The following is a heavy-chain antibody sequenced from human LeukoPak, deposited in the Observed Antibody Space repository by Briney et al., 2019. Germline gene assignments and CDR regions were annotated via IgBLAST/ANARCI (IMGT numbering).Heavy chain of an antibody. Sequence: GGSLRLSCAASGFTFSNYAMGWVRQAPGKGLEWVSTIGTGGDTYYADSVKGRFSISRDNSKSTVYLQMNSLRADDTAVYYCAKDRAHYDYWGQGTLVTVSS. CDR1: GFTFSNYA. V-gene: IGHV3-23*01. CDR3: AKDRAHYDY. J-gene: IGHJ4*02. CDR2: IGTGGDT. D-gene: IGHD3-10*01.